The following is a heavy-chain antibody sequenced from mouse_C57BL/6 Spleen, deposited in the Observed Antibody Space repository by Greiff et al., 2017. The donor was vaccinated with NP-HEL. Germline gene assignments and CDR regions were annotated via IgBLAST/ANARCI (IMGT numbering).Heavy chain of an antibody. D-gene: IGHD2-14*01. CDR3: ARWRVRSRAMDY. CDR1: GYTFTSYW. Sequence: QVQLQQPGAELVMPGASVKLSCKASGYTFTSYWMHWVKQRPGQGLEWIGEIDPSDSYTNYNQKFKGKSTLTVDKSSSTAYMPLSSLTSEDSAVYYCARWRVRSRAMDYWGQGTSVTVSS. J-gene: IGHJ4*01. CDR2: IDPSDSYT. V-gene: IGHV1-69*01.